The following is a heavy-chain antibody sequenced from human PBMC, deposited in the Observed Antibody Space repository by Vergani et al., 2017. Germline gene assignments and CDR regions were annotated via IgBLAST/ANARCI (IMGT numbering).Heavy chain of an antibody. CDR1: GGSISSSSYY. Sequence: QLQLQESGPGLVKPSETLSLTCTVSGGSISSSSYYWGWIRQPPGKGLEWIGSIYYSGSTNYNPSLKSRVTISVDTSKNQFSLKLSSVTAADTAVYYCARSRYDILTGVFDYWGQGTLVTVSS. V-gene: IGHV4-39*07. J-gene: IGHJ4*02. CDR3: ARSRYDILTGVFDY. D-gene: IGHD3-9*01. CDR2: IYYSGST.